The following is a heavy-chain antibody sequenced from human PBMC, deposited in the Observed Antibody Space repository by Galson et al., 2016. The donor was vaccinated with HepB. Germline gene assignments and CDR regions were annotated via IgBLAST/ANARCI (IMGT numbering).Heavy chain of an antibody. D-gene: IGHD5-18*01. V-gene: IGHV3-23*01. CDR3: AKDRGMGYSYGYSSEYYGMDV. J-gene: IGHJ6*02. Sequence: SLRLSCAASGFTFNNYAMNWVRQAPGKGLEWVSAISGSGGYTYYAGSVKGRFTISRVSSKNTLYLQMDRLRVEDTAVYYCAKDRGMGYSYGYSSEYYGMDVWGPGTTVTVSS. CDR1: GFTFNNYA. CDR2: ISGSGGYT.